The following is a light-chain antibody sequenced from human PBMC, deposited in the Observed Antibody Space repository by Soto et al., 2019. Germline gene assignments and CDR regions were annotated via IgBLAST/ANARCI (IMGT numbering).Light chain of an antibody. V-gene: IGKV3-11*01. Sequence: EVVLTQSPAILSLSLGERATLSCRASRSIDNSLAWYQHRPGQAPRLLIYYASDRATGIPARFSGGGSVTDFTLTISTLAAEDFAVYYCPRCRYSVTFGGGTKVEIK. CDR1: RSIDNS. CDR3: PRCRYSVT. CDR2: YAS. J-gene: IGKJ4*01.